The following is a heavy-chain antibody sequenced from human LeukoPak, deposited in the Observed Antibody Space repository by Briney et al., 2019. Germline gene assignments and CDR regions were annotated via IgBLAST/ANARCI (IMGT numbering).Heavy chain of an antibody. V-gene: IGHV4-59*01. J-gene: IGHJ4*02. CDR1: GVSISIYY. Sequence: SETLSLTCTVSGVSISIYYWSWVRQPPGKGLEWIGYIYNSGSTIYNPSLKSQATISADTSKNQFSLQLSSVTAADTAVYYCVRDRELNYWGQGSLVTVSS. D-gene: IGHD1-7*01. CDR2: IYNSGST. CDR3: VRDRELNY.